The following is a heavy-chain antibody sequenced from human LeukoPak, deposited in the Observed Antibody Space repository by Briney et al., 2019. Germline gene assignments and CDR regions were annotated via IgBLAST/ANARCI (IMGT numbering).Heavy chain of an antibody. CDR1: GYKFNDYY. D-gene: IGHD4/OR15-4a*01. J-gene: IGHJ3*01. Sequence: RASVTVSCKTSGYKFNDYYIHWVRQAPGQGLEWMGWVNPNSGGANYAQKFQGRVIMTRDTSISTAYMELTRLTSNDTAVYFCARVETMLHPFDVWGQGTMVTVSS. V-gene: IGHV1-2*02. CDR3: ARVETMLHPFDV. CDR2: VNPNSGGA.